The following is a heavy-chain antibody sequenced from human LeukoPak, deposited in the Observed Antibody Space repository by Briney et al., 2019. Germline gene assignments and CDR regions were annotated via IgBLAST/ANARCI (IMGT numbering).Heavy chain of an antibody. CDR3: ARDSPYSSSWLNGMDV. J-gene: IGHJ6*02. Sequence: GGSLRLSCAASGSTVSSNYMSWVRQAPGKGLEWVSVIYSGGSTYYADSVKGRFTISRHNSKNTLYLQMNSLRAEDTAVYYCARDSPYSSSWLNGMDVWGQGTTVTVSS. V-gene: IGHV3-53*04. D-gene: IGHD6-13*01. CDR1: GSTVSSNY. CDR2: IYSGGST.